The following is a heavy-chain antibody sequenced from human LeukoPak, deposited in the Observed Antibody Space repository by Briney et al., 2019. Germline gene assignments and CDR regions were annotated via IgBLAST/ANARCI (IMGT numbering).Heavy chain of an antibody. Sequence: GGSLRLSCAASGFTFDDYAMHWVRQAPGKGLEWVSGISWNRGSIGYADSVKGRFTISRDNAKNSLYLQMNSLRAEDTALYYCAKGPGEFDYWGQGTLVTVSS. CDR2: ISWNRGSI. V-gene: IGHV3-9*01. CDR3: AKGPGEFDY. D-gene: IGHD1-14*01. J-gene: IGHJ4*02. CDR1: GFTFDDYA.